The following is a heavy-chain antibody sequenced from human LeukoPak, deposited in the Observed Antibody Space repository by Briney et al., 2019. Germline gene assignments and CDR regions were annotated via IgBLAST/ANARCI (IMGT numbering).Heavy chain of an antibody. D-gene: IGHD5-18*01. CDR1: GYTLTELS. Sequence: ASVKVSCKVSGYTLTELSMHWVRQAPGKGLEWMGGFDPEDGETIYAQKFQGRVTITADESTSTAYMELSSLRSEDTAVYYCARGRRGYSYGPKAGFDYWGQGTLVTVSS. CDR3: ARGRRGYSYGPKAGFDY. V-gene: IGHV1-24*01. J-gene: IGHJ4*02. CDR2: FDPEDGET.